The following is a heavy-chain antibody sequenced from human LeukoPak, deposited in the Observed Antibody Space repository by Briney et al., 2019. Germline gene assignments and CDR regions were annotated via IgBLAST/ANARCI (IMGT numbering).Heavy chain of an antibody. CDR1: GGSFSGYY. J-gene: IGHJ4*02. Sequence: SETLSLTCAVYGGSFSGYYWSWIRRPPGKGLEWIGEINHSGSTNYNPSLKSRVTISVDTSKNQFSLKLSSVTAADTAVYYCARGGLRYFDGRRYYFDYWGQGTLVTVSS. CDR3: ARGGLRYFDGRRYYFDY. D-gene: IGHD3-9*01. CDR2: INHSGST. V-gene: IGHV4-34*01.